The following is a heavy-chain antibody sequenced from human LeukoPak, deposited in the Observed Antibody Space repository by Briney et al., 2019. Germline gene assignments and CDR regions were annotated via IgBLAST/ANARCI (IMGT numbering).Heavy chain of an antibody. D-gene: IGHD1-26*01. Sequence: SETLSLTCTVSGGSISSYYWSWIRQPAGKGLEWIGRIYTSGSTNYNPSLKSRVTMSVDTSKNQFSLKLSSVTAADTAVYYCARGPYMGARALNYYYYYMDVWGKGTTVTVSS. CDR1: GGSISSYY. CDR2: IYTSGST. J-gene: IGHJ6*03. CDR3: ARGPYMGARALNYYYYYMDV. V-gene: IGHV4-4*07.